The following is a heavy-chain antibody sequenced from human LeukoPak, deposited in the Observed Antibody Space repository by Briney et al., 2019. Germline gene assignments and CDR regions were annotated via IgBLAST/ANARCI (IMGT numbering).Heavy chain of an antibody. V-gene: IGHV3-53*01. CDR3: TRIADYYDSSGYNSVDH. J-gene: IGHJ5*02. D-gene: IGHD3-22*01. CDR1: GFTVSRNY. Sequence: GGSLRLSCAASGFTVSRNYMSWVRQAPGKGLEWVSVIYSGGSTYYADSVKGRFTIPRDNSKNTLYLQMNSLRAEDTAVYYCTRIADYYDSSGYNSVDHWGQGTLVTVSS. CDR2: IYSGGST.